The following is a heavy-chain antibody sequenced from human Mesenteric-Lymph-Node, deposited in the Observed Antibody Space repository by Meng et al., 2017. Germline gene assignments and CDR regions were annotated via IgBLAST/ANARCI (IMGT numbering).Heavy chain of an antibody. CDR1: GFTFDDYA. V-gene: IGHV3-9*03. CDR3: AKGSGYDILTGFDY. CDR2: ISWNSGSI. J-gene: IGHJ4*02. Sequence: GGSLRLSCAASGFTFDDYAMHWVRQAPGKGLEWVSGISWNSGSIGYADSVKGRFTNSRDNAKDSLYLQMNSLRAEDMSVYYCAKGSGYDILTGFDYWGQGTLVTVSS. D-gene: IGHD3-9*01.